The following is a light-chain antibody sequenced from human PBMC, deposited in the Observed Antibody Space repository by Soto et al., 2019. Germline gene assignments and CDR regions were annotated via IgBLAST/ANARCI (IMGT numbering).Light chain of an antibody. Sequence: ALTQPASVSGSPGQSITISCTGTSSDVGGYPYVSWYQQHPGKAPKLMIYEVSNRPSGVSNRFSGSKSGNTASLTISGLQAEDEADYYCSSYTTSGVVFGGGTKLTVL. CDR3: SSYTTSGVV. CDR2: EVS. CDR1: SSDVGGYPY. J-gene: IGLJ2*01. V-gene: IGLV2-14*01.